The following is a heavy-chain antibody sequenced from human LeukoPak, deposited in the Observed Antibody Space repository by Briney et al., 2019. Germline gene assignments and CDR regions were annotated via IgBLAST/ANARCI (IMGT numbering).Heavy chain of an antibody. CDR1: GGSISSYY. V-gene: IGHV4-59*01. CDR3: ARGYSSSPPFDY. Sequence: SETLSLTCTVSGGSISSYYWSWIRQPPGKGLEWIGYIYYSGSTNYNPSLKSRVTISVDTSKNQFSLKLGSVTAADTAVYYCARGYSSSPPFDYWGQGTLVTVSS. CDR2: IYYSGST. D-gene: IGHD6-13*01. J-gene: IGHJ4*02.